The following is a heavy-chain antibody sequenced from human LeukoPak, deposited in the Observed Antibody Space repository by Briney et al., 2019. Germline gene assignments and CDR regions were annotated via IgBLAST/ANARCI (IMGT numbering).Heavy chain of an antibody. V-gene: IGHV3-21*01. J-gene: IGHJ4*02. D-gene: IGHD1-26*01. CDR1: GFTFSSYS. CDR2: ISSSSSYI. CDR3: ARGREILGY. Sequence: GGTLRLSCAASGFTFSSYSMNWVRQAPGKGLEWVLSISSSSSYIYYADSVKGRFTISRDNAKNSLYLQMNSLRAEDTAVYYCARGREILGYWGQGTLVTVSS.